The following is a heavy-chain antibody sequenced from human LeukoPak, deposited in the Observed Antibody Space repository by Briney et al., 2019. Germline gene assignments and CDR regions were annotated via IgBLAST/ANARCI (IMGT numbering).Heavy chain of an antibody. V-gene: IGHV3-33*01. Sequence: GGSLRLSCAASGFTFSSYGMHWVRQAPGKGLEWVAVIWYDGSNKYYADSVKGRFTIPRDNSKNTLYLQMNSLRAEDTAVYYCAMGPTLYYFDYWGQGTLVTVSS. CDR3: AMGPTLYYFDY. CDR1: GFTFSSYG. CDR2: IWYDGSNK. J-gene: IGHJ4*02.